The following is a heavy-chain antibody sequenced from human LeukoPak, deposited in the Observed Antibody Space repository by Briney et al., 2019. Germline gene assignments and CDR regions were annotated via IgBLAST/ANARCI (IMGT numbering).Heavy chain of an antibody. D-gene: IGHD3-10*01. J-gene: IGHJ6*02. CDR2: INQSGST. CDR1: GGSFSGDF. Sequence: SETLSLTCAVYGGSFSGDFGTWIRQPPGKGLEWIGEINQSGSTNYNPSLKSRVTISVDTSKNRFSLKASSVTAADTAVYYCARDRVSMVRGVRNYYGMDVWGQGTTVTVSS. V-gene: IGHV4-34*01. CDR3: ARDRVSMVRGVRNYYGMDV.